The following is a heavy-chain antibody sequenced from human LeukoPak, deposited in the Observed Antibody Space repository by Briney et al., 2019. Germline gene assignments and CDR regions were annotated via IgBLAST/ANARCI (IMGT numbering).Heavy chain of an antibody. CDR1: GFTFSSYN. CDR2: ITSSSSTI. CDR3: ARGLGVIAATVTGG. J-gene: IGHJ4*02. V-gene: IGHV3-48*04. Sequence: AGGSLRLSCAASGFTFSSYNMNWVRQAPGKGLEWVSYITSSSSTIYYADSVKGRFTISRDNAKNSLYLQMNSLRAEDTAVYYCARGLGVIAATVTGGWGQGTLVTVSS. D-gene: IGHD6-13*01.